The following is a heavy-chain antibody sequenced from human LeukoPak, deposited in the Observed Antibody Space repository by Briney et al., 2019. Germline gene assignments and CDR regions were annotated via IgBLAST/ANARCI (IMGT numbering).Heavy chain of an antibody. CDR2: ISGSGGST. V-gene: IGHV3-23*01. J-gene: IGHJ4*02. Sequence: GGSLRLSCAASGFTFSSYAMSWVRQAPGKGLEWVSAISGSGGSTYYADSVKGQFTISRDNSKNTLYMQMNSLRAEDTAVYYCAKATKNWGSGNYFDYWGQGTLDTVPS. CDR1: GFTFSSYA. CDR3: AKATKNWGSGNYFDY. D-gene: IGHD7-27*01.